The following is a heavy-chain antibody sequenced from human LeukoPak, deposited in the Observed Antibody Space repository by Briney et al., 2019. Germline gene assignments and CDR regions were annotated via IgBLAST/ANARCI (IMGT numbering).Heavy chain of an antibody. CDR1: GFTFSRYG. CDR2: IRHDERNK. D-gene: IGHD2-15*01. V-gene: IGHV3-30*02. J-gene: IGHJ6*03. CDR3: AKQMVERQQDYYMDV. Sequence: GGSLRLACVASGFTFSRYGMHWVRQAAGKGGEWVAFIRHDERNKFYADSGKGRFTISRDNSKNTLYLQMSSLRAEDTALYYCAKQMVERQQDYYMDVWGKGTSVTVSS.